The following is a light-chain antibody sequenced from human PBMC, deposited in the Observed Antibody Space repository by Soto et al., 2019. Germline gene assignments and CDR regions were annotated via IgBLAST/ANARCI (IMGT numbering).Light chain of an antibody. Sequence: DIQMTQSPSTLSASVGDRVSITCRASQSIRSWLAWYQQKPGKAPMLLIYKASSLESGVPSRFSGSASGTEFPLTISSLQPDDFATYYHQQYNSLWTFGQGTKVEIK. CDR3: QQYNSLWT. J-gene: IGKJ1*01. CDR2: KAS. V-gene: IGKV1-5*03. CDR1: QSIRSW.